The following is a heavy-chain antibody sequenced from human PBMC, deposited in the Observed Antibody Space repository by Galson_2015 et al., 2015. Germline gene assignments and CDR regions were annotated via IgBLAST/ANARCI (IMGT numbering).Heavy chain of an antibody. V-gene: IGHV3-23*01. CDR2: ISGSGGST. D-gene: IGHD1-26*01. J-gene: IGHJ1*01. CDR3: AKGSSGSYWYFQH. CDR1: GFTFSSYA. Sequence: SLRLSCAASGFTFSSYAMSWVRQAPGKGLEWVSAISGSGGSTYYADSVKGRFTISRDNSKNTLYLQMNSLRAEDTAIYYCAKGSSGSYWYFQHWGQGTLVTVSS.